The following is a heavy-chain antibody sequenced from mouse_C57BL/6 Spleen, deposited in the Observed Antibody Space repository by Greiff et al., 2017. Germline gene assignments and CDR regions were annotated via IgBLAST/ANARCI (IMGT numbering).Heavy chain of an antibody. D-gene: IGHD2-1*01. V-gene: IGHV1-64*01. CDR3: ASVDGNFFDY. CDR1: GYTFTSYW. CDR2: IHPNSGST. Sequence: QVQLQQPGAELVKPGASVKLSRKASGYTFTSYWMHWVKQRPGQGLEWIGMIHPNSGSTNYNEKFKSKATLTVDKSSSTAYMQLSSLTSEDSAVYYCASVDGNFFDYWGQGTTLTVSS. J-gene: IGHJ2*01.